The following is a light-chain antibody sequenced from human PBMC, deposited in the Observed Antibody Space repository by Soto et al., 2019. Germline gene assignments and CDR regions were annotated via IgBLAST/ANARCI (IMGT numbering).Light chain of an antibody. CDR1: QSLSSY. V-gene: IGKV3-11*01. CDR2: DAS. CDR3: QQRSNWLT. J-gene: IGKJ4*01. Sequence: EIVVTQSPGTRSLSPVSRATLSCRASQSLSSYLAWYQQKPGQAPRLLIYDASNRATGIPARFSGSGSGTDFTLTISSLEPEDFAVYYCQQRSNWLTFGGGTKVDIK.